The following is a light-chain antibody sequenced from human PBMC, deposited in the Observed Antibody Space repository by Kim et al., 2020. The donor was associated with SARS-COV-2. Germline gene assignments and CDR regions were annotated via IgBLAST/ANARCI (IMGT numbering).Light chain of an antibody. CDR3: NSRDNSRYQWV. Sequence: SSELTQDPAVSVALGKTVRITCQGDSLRSYYASWYQQKPGQAPVLVIYGKNNRPSGIPDRFSGSSSGNTASLTITGTQADDEADYYCNSRDNSRYQWVFG. J-gene: IGLJ3*02. CDR2: GKN. CDR1: SLRSYY. V-gene: IGLV3-19*01.